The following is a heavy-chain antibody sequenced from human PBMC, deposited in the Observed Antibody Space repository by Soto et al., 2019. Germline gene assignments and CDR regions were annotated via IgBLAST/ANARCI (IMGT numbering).Heavy chain of an antibody. CDR1: GYTFTSYG. D-gene: IGHD1-1*01. CDR3: ARGRYGDY. J-gene: IGHJ4*02. V-gene: IGHV1-18*01. CDR2: ISAHNGNT. Sequence: QVHLVQSGAEVKKPGASVKVSCKASGYTFTSYGITWVRQAPGQGLEWMGWISAHNGNTDYAQKLQDRVIVTRDTSTSKAYMELRSLISDDTAVYYCARGRYGDYWGQGALVTVSS.